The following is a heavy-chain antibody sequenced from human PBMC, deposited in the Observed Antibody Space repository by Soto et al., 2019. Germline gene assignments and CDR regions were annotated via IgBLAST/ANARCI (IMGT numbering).Heavy chain of an antibody. CDR1: GFTFRSFT. J-gene: IGHJ5*02. V-gene: IGHV3-21*01. D-gene: IGHD6-13*01. CDR2: ISSNSAYI. Sequence: GGSLRLSCAASGFTFRSFTMNWVRQAPGKGLEWVSTISSNSAYIYYTDALRGRFTISRDNAKNSLHLQMNILRAEDTAVYYCTRDASRDSSARGWFDPWGPGTLVTVSS. CDR3: TRDASRDSSARGWFDP.